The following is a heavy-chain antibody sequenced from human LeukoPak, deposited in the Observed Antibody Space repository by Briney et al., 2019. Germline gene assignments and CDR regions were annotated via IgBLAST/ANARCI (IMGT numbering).Heavy chain of an antibody. CDR2: IRYDGSNK. J-gene: IGHJ4*02. V-gene: IGHV3-30*02. CDR3: ARDMSIAAAGTLDY. Sequence: GGSLRLSCAASGFTFSSYGMHWVRQAPGKGLEWVAFIRYDGSNKYYADSVKGRFTISRDNSKNTLYLQMNSLRAEDTAVYYCARDMSIAAAGTLDYWGQGTLVTVSS. D-gene: IGHD6-13*01. CDR1: GFTFSSYG.